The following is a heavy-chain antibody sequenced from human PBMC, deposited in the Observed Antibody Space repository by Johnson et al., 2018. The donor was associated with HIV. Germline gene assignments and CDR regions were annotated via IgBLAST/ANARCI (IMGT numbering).Heavy chain of an antibody. V-gene: IGHV3-30*03. Sequence: QVQLVESGGGVVQPGRSLRLSCAASGFTFSSYGMHWVRQAPGKGLEWVAVISYHGGTKYSADSVKGRFTISRDNAKNSLYLEMNGLRAEDTAVYYCASERSISSVLWKLSADAFKSWDQGAMVTVSS. D-gene: IGHD3-22*01. J-gene: IGHJ3*02. CDR1: GFTFSSYG. CDR3: ASERSISSVLWKLSADAFKS. CDR2: ISYHGGTK.